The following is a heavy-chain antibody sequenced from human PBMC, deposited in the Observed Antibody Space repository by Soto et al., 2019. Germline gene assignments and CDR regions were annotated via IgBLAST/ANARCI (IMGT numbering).Heavy chain of an antibody. Sequence: LSLTCAVYGGSFSGYYWSWIRQPPGKGLEWIGEINHSGSTNYNPSLKSRVTISVDTSKNQFSLKLSSVTAADTAVYYCARGVGGRGGYWGQGTLVTVSS. D-gene: IGHD1-26*01. V-gene: IGHV4-34*01. CDR3: ARGVGGRGGY. J-gene: IGHJ4*02. CDR2: INHSGST. CDR1: GGSFSGYY.